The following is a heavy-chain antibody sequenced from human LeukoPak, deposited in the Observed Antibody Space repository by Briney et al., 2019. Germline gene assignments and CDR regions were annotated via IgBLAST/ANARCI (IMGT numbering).Heavy chain of an antibody. D-gene: IGHD3-16*02. Sequence: PSETLSLTCTVSGGSISSYYWSWIRQPPGKGLEWIGEIYHSGSTNYNPSLKSRVTISVDKSKNQFSLKLSSVTAADTAVYYCAREGPMYYDYVWGSYRYIDPWGQGTLVTVSS. CDR2: IYHSGST. V-gene: IGHV4-59*12. CDR1: GGSISSYY. J-gene: IGHJ5*02. CDR3: AREGPMYYDYVWGSYRYIDP.